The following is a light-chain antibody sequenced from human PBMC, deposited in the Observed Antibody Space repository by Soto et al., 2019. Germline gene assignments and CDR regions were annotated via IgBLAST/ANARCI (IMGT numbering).Light chain of an antibody. CDR3: QYYSSSLSIT. Sequence: EIVLTQSPGILSLSPGERATLSCRASQSVRSTYLAWYQQKPGQAPRLLIHGASSRATGIPDRFSGSGSGTDFSLPISRLEPKDFAVYYYQYYSSSLSITFGQGTRPDIK. J-gene: IGKJ5*01. CDR1: QSVRSTY. V-gene: IGKV3-20*01. CDR2: GAS.